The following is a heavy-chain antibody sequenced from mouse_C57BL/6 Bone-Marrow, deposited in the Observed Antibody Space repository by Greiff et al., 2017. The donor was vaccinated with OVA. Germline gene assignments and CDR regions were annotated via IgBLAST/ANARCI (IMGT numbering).Heavy chain of an antibody. Sequence: VQRVESGAELAKPGASVKLSCKASGYTFTSYWMHWVKQRPGQGLEWIGYINPSSGYTKYNQKFKDKATLTADKSSSTAYMQLSSLTYEDSAVYYCAAYYYGSSYFDYWGQGTTLTVSS. CDR2: INPSSGYT. CDR1: GYTFTSYW. J-gene: IGHJ2*01. V-gene: IGHV1-7*01. CDR3: AAYYYGSSYFDY. D-gene: IGHD1-1*01.